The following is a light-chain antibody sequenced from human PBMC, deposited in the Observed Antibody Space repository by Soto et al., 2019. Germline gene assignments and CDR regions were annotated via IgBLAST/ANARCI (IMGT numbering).Light chain of an antibody. CDR3: QQYNTYPWT. CDR1: QSISTW. V-gene: IGKV1-5*01. Sequence: DIHMTHSPSTLSASLGDIVTITFRAIQSISTWLVWYQQKPGEAPKVLIYDASSLQSGVPSRFSGSGSGAEFTLTISSLQPEDFATYYCQQYNTYPWTFGQGTKVDIK. CDR2: DAS. J-gene: IGKJ1*01.